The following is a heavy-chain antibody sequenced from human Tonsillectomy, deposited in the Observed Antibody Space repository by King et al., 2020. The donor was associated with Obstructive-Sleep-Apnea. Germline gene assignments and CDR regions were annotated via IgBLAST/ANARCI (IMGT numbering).Heavy chain of an antibody. CDR3: ARPTEYCSSTSCYGSYYGMDV. J-gene: IGHJ6*02. CDR2: IIPIFGTA. CDR1: GGTFSSYA. D-gene: IGHD2-2*01. Sequence: QLVQSGAEVKKPGSSVKVSCKASGGTFSSYAISWVRQAPGQGLEWMGGIIPIFGTANYAQKFQGRVTITADESTSTAYMELSSLRSEDTAVYYCARPTEYCSSTSCYGSYYGMDVWGQGTTVTVSS. V-gene: IGHV1-69*12.